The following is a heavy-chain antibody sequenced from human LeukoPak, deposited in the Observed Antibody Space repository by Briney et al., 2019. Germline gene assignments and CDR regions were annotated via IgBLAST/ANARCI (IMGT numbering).Heavy chain of an antibody. CDR1: GFTFSSYW. D-gene: IGHD3-10*01. CDR2: INSDGSDT. J-gene: IGHJ4*02. CDR3: AKNGPGLDYFDY. V-gene: IGHV3-74*01. Sequence: QTGGSLRLSCAASGFTFSSYWMPWVRQAPGKGLVWVSRINSDGSDTTYADSVKGRFTISRDNAKNTLYLQMNSLRAEDTAVYYCAKNGPGLDYFDYWGQGTLVTVSS.